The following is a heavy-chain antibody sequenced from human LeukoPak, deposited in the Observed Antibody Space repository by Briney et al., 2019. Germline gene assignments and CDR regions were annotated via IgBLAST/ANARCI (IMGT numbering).Heavy chain of an antibody. Sequence: ASVTVSCKVSGYTLTELSMHWVRQAPGKGLEWMGGFNPEDGETIYAQKFQGRVTMTEDTSTDTAYMELSSLRSEDTAVYYCATEQIPTVVRDMAFDYCGQGTLVTVSS. CDR3: ATEQIPTVVRDMAFDY. CDR1: GYTLTELS. D-gene: IGHD2-15*01. J-gene: IGHJ4*02. CDR2: FNPEDGET. V-gene: IGHV1-24*01.